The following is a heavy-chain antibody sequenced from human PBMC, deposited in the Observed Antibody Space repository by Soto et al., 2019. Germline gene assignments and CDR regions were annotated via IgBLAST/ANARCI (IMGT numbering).Heavy chain of an antibody. J-gene: IGHJ6*02. Sequence: PGGSLRLSCAASGFTFSSYAMSWVRQAPGKGLEWVSAISGSGGSTYYADSVKGRFTISRDNSKNTLYLQMNSLRAEDTAVYYCAKLTVTPPYSYYYGLDVWGQGTTVTVS. V-gene: IGHV3-23*01. CDR1: GFTFSSYA. CDR2: ISGSGGST. CDR3: AKLTVTPPYSYYYGLDV. D-gene: IGHD4-4*01.